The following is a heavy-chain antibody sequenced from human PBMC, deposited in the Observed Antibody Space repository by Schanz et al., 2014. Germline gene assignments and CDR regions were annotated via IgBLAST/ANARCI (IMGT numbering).Heavy chain of an antibody. CDR2: INTGVNT. V-gene: IGHV3-23*01. CDR1: GFTFGDYA. Sequence: EVQLLESGGGLVQPGGSLRLSCAASGFTFGDYAMTWVRQAPGKGLEWVSAINTGVNTYYADSVRGRFTMSRDNSKNTLYLQMNSLRAGDAAVYYCAKGRFGELSVFDIWGQGTMVTVSS. CDR3: AKGRFGELSVFDI. D-gene: IGHD3-10*01. J-gene: IGHJ3*02.